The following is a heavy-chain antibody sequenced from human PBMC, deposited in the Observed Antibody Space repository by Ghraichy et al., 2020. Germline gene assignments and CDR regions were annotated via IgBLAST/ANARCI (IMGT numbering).Heavy chain of an antibody. CDR1: GFSVISNY. D-gene: IGHD6-13*01. CDR3: ARGGTAGALDL. J-gene: IGHJ4*02. Sequence: GGSLRLSCAASGFSVISNYMSWVRQAPGKGLEWVSLIHGRGTTSYIDSVKGRFTITRDNSVNAVYLQLQSLRAEDTAVYYCARGGTAGALDLWCQGTLVTVAS. CDR2: IHGRGTT. V-gene: IGHV3-66*01.